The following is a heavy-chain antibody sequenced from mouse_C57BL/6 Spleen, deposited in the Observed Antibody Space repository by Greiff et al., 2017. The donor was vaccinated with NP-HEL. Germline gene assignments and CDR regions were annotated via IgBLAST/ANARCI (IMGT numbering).Heavy chain of an antibody. J-gene: IGHJ1*03. CDR3: ACRRLIYGSPLYWYFDV. D-gene: IGHD1-1*01. CDR1: GYTFTSYW. Sequence: QVQLQQPGAELVMPGASVKLSCKASGYTFTSYWMHWVKQRPGQGLEWIGEIDPSDSYTNYNQKFKGKSTLTVDKSSSTAYMQLSSLTSEYSAVYYCACRRLIYGSPLYWYFDVWGTGTTVTVSS. CDR2: IDPSDSYT. V-gene: IGHV1-69*01.